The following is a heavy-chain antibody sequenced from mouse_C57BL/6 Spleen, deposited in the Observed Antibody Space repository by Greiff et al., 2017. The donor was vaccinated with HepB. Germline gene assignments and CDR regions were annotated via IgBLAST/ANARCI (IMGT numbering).Heavy chain of an antibody. J-gene: IGHJ2*01. CDR2: IYPGDGDT. V-gene: IGHV1-82*01. Sequence: QVQLQQSGPELVKPGASVKISCKASGYAFSSSWMNWVKQRPGKGLEWIGRIYPGDGDTNYNGKFKGKATLTADKSSSTAYMQLSSLTSEDSAVYFCAREGATYGKPLDYWGQGTTLTVSS. CDR1: GYAFSSSW. D-gene: IGHD2-1*01. CDR3: AREGATYGKPLDY.